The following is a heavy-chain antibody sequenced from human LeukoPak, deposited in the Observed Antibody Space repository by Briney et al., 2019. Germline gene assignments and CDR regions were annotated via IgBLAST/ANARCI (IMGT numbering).Heavy chain of an antibody. V-gene: IGHV4-38-2*01. J-gene: IGHJ4*02. Sequence: PSETLSLTCAVSGHSISSDYYWGWIRQPPGKGLEWIGNIYHGERPHYNPSLKSRVTISTATSKTQFSLKMTSVTAADPAIYSCARVSGLLWFGESIDHWGQGTQVTVSS. CDR2: IYHGERP. CDR3: ARVSGLLWFGESIDH. D-gene: IGHD3-10*01. CDR1: GHSISSDYY.